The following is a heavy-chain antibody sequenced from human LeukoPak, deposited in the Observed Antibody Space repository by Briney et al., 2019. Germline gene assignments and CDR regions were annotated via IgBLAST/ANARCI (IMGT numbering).Heavy chain of an antibody. CDR3: AREGHDYGDNTPDY. D-gene: IGHD4-17*01. V-gene: IGHV1-18*01. J-gene: IGHJ4*02. Sequence: ASVKVSCKASGYTFTSYGISWVRQAPGQGLEWMGWISVYNGNTNYAQKVKGRVTMTTDTSTNLAYMELRSLRYDDTAVYYCAREGHDYGDNTPDYWGRGTLVTVSS. CDR1: GYTFTSYG. CDR2: ISVYNGNT.